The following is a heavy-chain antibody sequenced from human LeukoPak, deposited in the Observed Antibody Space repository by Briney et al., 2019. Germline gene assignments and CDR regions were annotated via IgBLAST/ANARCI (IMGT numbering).Heavy chain of an antibody. CDR2: ISSNGGNT. J-gene: IGHJ4*02. D-gene: IGHD2-2*01. CDR1: GFTFSSYA. CDR3: ARGRSDSTTPYDF. Sequence: GGSLRLSCAASGFTFSSYAMHWVRQAPGKGLEYVSAISSNGGNTYYANSVKGRFTISRDNSKNTLYLQMGSLRADDMAVYYCARGRSDSTTPYDFWGQGTLVTVSS. V-gene: IGHV3-64*01.